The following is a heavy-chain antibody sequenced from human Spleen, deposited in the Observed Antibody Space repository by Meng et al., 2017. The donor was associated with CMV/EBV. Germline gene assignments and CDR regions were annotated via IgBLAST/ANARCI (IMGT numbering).Heavy chain of an antibody. V-gene: IGHV3-11*04. J-gene: IGHJ6*02. CDR1: GFTFSDYY. Sequence: GGSLRLSCAASGFTFSDYYMSWIRQAPGKGLEWVSYISSSGSTIYYADSVKGRFTISRDNAKNPLYLQMNSLRAEDTAVYYCARGLGYSSSWYYYGMDVWGQGTTVTVSS. CDR3: ARGLGYSSSWYYYGMDV. D-gene: IGHD6-13*01. CDR2: ISSSGSTI.